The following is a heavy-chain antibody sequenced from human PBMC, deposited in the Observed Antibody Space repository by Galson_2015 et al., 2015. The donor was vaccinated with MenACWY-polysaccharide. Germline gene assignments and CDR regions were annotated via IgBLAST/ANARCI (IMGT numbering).Heavy chain of an antibody. CDR2: LFNNGRA. D-gene: IGHD1-26*01. CDR3: AREPTYSGSFGWFDS. Sequence: LSLTCTVSGGSVSSVTDYWSWLRQSPGKGLEWIGYLFNNGRANQNPSLKSRVTISIDTSKNQFSLRLNSVTAADTAIYYCAREPTYSGSFGWFDSWGQGTLVTVSS. J-gene: IGHJ5*01. V-gene: IGHV4-61*01. CDR1: GGSVSSVTDY.